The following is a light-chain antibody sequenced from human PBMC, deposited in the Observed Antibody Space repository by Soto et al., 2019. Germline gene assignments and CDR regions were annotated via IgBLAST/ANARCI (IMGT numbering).Light chain of an antibody. CDR1: NIGSKS. V-gene: IGLV3-21*02. J-gene: IGLJ1*01. CDR3: QVWDSSSDHPV. Sequence: SYELTQPPSVSVAPGQTARITCGGNNIGSKSVHWYQQKPGQAPVLVVYDDSDRPSGIPARFSGSNSGNTATLTISRVEAGDEADYYCQVWDSSSDHPVFGTGTKVTVL. CDR2: DDS.